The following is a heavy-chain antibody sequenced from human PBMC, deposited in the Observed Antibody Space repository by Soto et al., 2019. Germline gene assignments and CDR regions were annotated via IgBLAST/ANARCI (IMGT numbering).Heavy chain of an antibody. J-gene: IGHJ4*02. CDR1: GGSINSGGYY. Sequence: QVQLQESGPGLVKPSQTLSLTCTVSGGSINSGGYYWSWIRQHPGKGLEWIGYIYDSGRTYYNPTLNSRVSISVDTSKNQVSLKLSSVTAAATAVYYWARGFGKWGQGTLVTVSS. V-gene: IGHV4-31*03. CDR2: IYDSGRT. D-gene: IGHD3-10*01. CDR3: ARGFGK.